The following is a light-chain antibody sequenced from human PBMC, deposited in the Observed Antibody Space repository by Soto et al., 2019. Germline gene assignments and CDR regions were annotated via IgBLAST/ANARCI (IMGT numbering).Light chain of an antibody. CDR3: QQYHYWTIT. V-gene: IGKV3-15*01. CDR1: QSVSRN. Sequence: EILMTQSPATLSVSPGERATLSCGASQSVSRNLAWYQKKPGQAPRLILYGASTRVTGFPARFSGSGYGTELTITISSMKSEDFEVYLCQQYHYWTITFGQGTRLEIK. J-gene: IGKJ5*01. CDR2: GAS.